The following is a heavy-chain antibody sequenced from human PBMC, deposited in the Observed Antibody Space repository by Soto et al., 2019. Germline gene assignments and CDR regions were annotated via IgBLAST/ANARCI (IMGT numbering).Heavy chain of an antibody. CDR1: GGPFSGYY. CDR3: TRGPSLEAFLDY. CDR2: IYHNGVT. D-gene: IGHD1-1*01. J-gene: IGHJ4*02. Sequence: SETLSLTCAVYGGPFSGYYWSWIRQPPGKGLEWIGEIYHNGVTNYNPSLKSRATISVDKSKNQFSLDLYSVTAADTAVYFCTRGPSLEAFLDYWGQGTLVTVSS. V-gene: IGHV4-34*01.